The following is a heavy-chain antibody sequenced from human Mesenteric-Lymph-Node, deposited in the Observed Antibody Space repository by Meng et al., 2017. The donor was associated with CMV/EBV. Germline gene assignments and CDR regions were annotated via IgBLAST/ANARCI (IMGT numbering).Heavy chain of an antibody. Sequence: SCAASGFTFSTYSMHGVRQVPGKGLVWVSHIKGDGSRTNYADSVKGRFTISRDNAKNTLYLQMNSLRAEDTAVYYCARDKWEVYFDYWGQGALVTVSS. J-gene: IGHJ4*02. CDR3: ARDKWEVYFDY. V-gene: IGHV3-74*01. D-gene: IGHD1-26*01. CDR1: GFTFSTYS. CDR2: IKGDGSRT.